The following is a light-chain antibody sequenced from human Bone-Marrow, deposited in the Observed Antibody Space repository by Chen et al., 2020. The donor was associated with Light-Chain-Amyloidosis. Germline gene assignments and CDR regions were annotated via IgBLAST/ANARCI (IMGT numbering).Light chain of an antibody. V-gene: IGKV4-1*01. CDR2: GAS. J-gene: IGKJ5*01. Sequence: DIVMTQFPDSLAVSLGETAPISCKSSQTVLHRFDNKNNVAWYQQKPGQPPKLLLYGASTRDSGVPDRFSGSGSGTDFTLTISRLQAEDVAVYHCQQYYSPPITFGQGTRLEIK. CDR3: QQYYSPPIT. CDR1: QTVLHRFDNKNN.